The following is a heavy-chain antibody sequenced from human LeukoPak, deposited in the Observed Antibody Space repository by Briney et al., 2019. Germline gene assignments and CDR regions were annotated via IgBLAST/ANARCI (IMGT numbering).Heavy chain of an antibody. J-gene: IGHJ4*02. CDR3: ARINGAAIFH. D-gene: IGHD2-2*01. CDR2: IYYSGST. CDR1: RGSISSGDYY. V-gene: IGHV4-30-4*08. Sequence: SETLSLTCTVSRGSISSGDYYWSWIRQPPGKGLEWIGYIYYSGSTYYNPSLKSRVTISVDTSKNQFSLKLSSVTAADTAVYYCARINGAAIFHWGQGTLVTVSS.